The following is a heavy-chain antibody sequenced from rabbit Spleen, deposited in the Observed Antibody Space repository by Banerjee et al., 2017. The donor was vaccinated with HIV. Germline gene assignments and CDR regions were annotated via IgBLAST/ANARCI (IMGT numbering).Heavy chain of an antibody. V-gene: IGHV1S45*01. CDR1: GFSFSNKAV. CDR3: ARDLAGVIGWNFCL. J-gene: IGHJ4*01. D-gene: IGHD4-1*01. CDR2: IYAGSSGDT. Sequence: QQQLVESGGGLVKPGASLTLTCKASGFSFSNKAVMCWVRQAPGKGLEWIGCIYAGSSGDTYYANWAKGRFTISKTSSTTVTLQMTSLTAADTATYFCARDLAGVIGWNFCLWGPGTLVTVS.